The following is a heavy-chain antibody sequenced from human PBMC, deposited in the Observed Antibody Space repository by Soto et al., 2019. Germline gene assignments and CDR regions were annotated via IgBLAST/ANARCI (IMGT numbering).Heavy chain of an antibody. CDR1: GFTFSSYG. D-gene: IGHD3-22*01. J-gene: IGHJ1*01. Sequence: QVQLVESGGGVVQPGRSLRLSCAASGFTFSSYGMHWVRQAPGKGLEWVAVIWYDGSNKYYADSVKGRFTISRDNSKNTLYLQMNSLRAEDTAVYYGASQGYYDSSGYLHWGQGTLVTVSS. V-gene: IGHV3-33*01. CDR3: ASQGYYDSSGYLH. CDR2: IWYDGSNK.